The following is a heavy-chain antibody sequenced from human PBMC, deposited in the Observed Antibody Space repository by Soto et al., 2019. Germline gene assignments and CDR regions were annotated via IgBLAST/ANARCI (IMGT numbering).Heavy chain of an antibody. CDR1: GVSISSGDYY. Sequence: PSETLSLTCTVSGVSISSGDYYWSWIRQPPGKGLEWIGYIYYSGSTYYNPSLKSRVIISVDTSNNQFSLKLSPVTAATTAEYYCGWGQLVDTAPGFGYRGQGTLVTVSP. CDR3: GWGQLVDTAPGFGY. J-gene: IGHJ4*02. D-gene: IGHD5-18*01. CDR2: IYYSGST. V-gene: IGHV4-30-4*01.